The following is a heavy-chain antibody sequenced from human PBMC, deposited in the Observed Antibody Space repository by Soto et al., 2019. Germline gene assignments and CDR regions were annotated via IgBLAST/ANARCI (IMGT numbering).Heavy chain of an antibody. CDR2: IYHSGST. Sequence: SETLSLTCAVSGGSISSGGYSWSWIRQPPGKGLEWIGYIYHSGSTYYNPSLKSRVTISVDRSKNQFSLKLSSVTAADTAVYYCACGITMVRGVIYYGMDVWGQGTTVTVSS. D-gene: IGHD3-10*01. CDR1: GGSISSGGYS. CDR3: ACGITMVRGVIYYGMDV. J-gene: IGHJ6*02. V-gene: IGHV4-30-2*01.